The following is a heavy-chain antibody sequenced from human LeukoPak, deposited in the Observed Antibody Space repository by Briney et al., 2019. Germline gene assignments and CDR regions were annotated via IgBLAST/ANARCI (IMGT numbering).Heavy chain of an antibody. Sequence: QPGGSLRLSCAASGFTFDTYTMNWVRQAPGTGLEWVSYIDTTSTTMYYADSVKGRFTISRDNAKNSLYLQMNSLRVEDTAVYYCTRGLVVVAQYFQHWGQGTLVTVSP. V-gene: IGHV3-48*01. D-gene: IGHD2-15*01. CDR1: GFTFDTYT. J-gene: IGHJ1*01. CDR2: IDTTSTTM. CDR3: TRGLVVVAQYFQH.